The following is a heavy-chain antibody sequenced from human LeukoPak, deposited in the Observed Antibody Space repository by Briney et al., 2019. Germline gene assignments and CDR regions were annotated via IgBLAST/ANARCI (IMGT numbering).Heavy chain of an antibody. D-gene: IGHD3-22*01. CDR1: GGTFSSYA. Sequence: GASVKVSCKASGGTFSSYAISWVRQAPGQGLEWMGRIIPIFGIANYAQKFQGRVTITANKSTNTAYMELSSLRSEDTAVYYCTRDRVVVTPSGFDYWGQGTLVTVSS. J-gene: IGHJ4*02. CDR2: IIPIFGIA. V-gene: IGHV1-69*04. CDR3: TRDRVVVTPSGFDY.